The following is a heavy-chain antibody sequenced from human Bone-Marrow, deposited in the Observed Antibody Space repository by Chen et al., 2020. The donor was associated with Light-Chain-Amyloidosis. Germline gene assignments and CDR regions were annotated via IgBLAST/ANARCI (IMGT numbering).Heavy chain of an antibody. J-gene: IGHJ3*02. CDR3: AKDISYDDILPGYPADAFDI. CDR1: GFSFSSYA. V-gene: IGHV3-23*04. CDR2: ISGSGGSR. Sequence: VQLVESGGGLVQPGGSLRLSCAASGFSFSSYAMSWVRQAPGKGLEWVSGISGSGGSRYYADSVKGRLTISRDNSKNTLYLQMNSLRAEDTAVYYCAKDISYDDILPGYPADAFDIWGQGTMVTVSS. D-gene: IGHD3-9*01.